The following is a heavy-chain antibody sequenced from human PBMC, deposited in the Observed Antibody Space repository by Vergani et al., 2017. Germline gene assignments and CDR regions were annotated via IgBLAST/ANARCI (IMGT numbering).Heavy chain of an antibody. CDR2: IYTSGST. CDR3: ATIGYRRWGYYFDY. Sequence: QVQLQESGPGLVKPSETLSLICTVSGGSINPSSSFWGWIRQSPGKGLEWIGRIYTSGSTNYNPSLKSRVTVSVDESRNLFSLRLNSVTAADTAVYYCATIGYRRWGYYFDYWGQGIPVTVSS. CDR1: GGSINPSSSF. V-gene: IGHV4-61*05. D-gene: IGHD2-2*02. J-gene: IGHJ4*02.